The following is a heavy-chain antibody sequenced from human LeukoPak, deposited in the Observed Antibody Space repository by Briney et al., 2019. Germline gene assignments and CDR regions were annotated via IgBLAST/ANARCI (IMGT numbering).Heavy chain of an antibody. CDR2: IKQDGSEK. J-gene: IGHJ4*02. D-gene: IGHD3-10*01. Sequence: GGSLRLSCAASGFTFSSYWMSWVRQAPGKGLEWVANIKQDGSEKYYVDSVKGRFTISRDNAKNSLYLQMNSLRAEDTAVYYCAREGHYYGSGSPDYWGQGTLVTVSS. V-gene: IGHV3-7*03. CDR1: GFTFSSYW. CDR3: AREGHYYGSGSPDY.